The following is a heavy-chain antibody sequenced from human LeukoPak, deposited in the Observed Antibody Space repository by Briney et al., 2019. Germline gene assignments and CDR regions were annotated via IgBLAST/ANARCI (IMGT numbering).Heavy chain of an antibody. Sequence: GRSLRLSCVASGFTFSSHGMHWVRQAPGRGLEWVAVIWYDGSNKYYADSVKGRFTISRDNSKNTLYLQMNSLRAEDTAVYYCARDGDSSGWYGAFDIWGQGTMVTVSS. CDR1: GFTFSSHG. CDR2: IWYDGSNK. J-gene: IGHJ3*02. CDR3: ARDGDSSGWYGAFDI. V-gene: IGHV3-33*01. D-gene: IGHD6-19*01.